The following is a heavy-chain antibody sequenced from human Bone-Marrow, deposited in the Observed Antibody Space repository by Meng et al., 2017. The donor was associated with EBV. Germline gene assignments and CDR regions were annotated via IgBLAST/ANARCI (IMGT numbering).Heavy chain of an antibody. CDR3: ASTRGIWYDFDY. CDR1: GGTFSSDA. Sequence: QVQLVKSGAELKKPGSSVELSCKASGGTFSSDAISSVRQAPGQGLEWMGGIIPIFGTANYAQKFQGRVTITADKSTSTAYMELSSLRSEDTAVYYCASTRGIWYDFDYWGQGTLVTVSS. J-gene: IGHJ4*02. V-gene: IGHV1-69*06. CDR2: IIPIFGTA. D-gene: IGHD1-26*01.